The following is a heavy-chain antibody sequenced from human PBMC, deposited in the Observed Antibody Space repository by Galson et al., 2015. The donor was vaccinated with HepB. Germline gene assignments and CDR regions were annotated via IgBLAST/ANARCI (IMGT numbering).Heavy chain of an antibody. CDR3: APRGNDVSEYYFDY. CDR2: INPNSGGT. D-gene: IGHD1-1*01. J-gene: IGHJ4*02. CDR1: GYTFTGYY. V-gene: IGHV1-2*06. Sequence: SVKVSCKASGYTFTGYYMGWVRQAPGQGLEWMGRINPNSGGTNYAQKFQGRVTMTRDTSISTAYMELSRLRSDDTAVYYCAPRGNDVSEYYFDYWGQGTLVTVSS.